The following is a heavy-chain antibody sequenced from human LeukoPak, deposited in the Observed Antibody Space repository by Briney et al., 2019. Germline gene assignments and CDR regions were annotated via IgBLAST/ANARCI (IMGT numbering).Heavy chain of an antibody. CDR1: GYTFTSYA. CDR2: IIPIFGTA. Sequence: GASVKVSCKASGYTFTSYAISWVRQAPGQGLEWMGGIIPIFGTANYAQKFQGRVTITADKSTSTAYMELSSLRSEDTAVYYCARDAEAVLMVYAITPYNWFDPWGQGTLVTVSS. V-gene: IGHV1-69*06. J-gene: IGHJ5*02. CDR3: ARDAEAVLMVYAITPYNWFDP. D-gene: IGHD2-8*01.